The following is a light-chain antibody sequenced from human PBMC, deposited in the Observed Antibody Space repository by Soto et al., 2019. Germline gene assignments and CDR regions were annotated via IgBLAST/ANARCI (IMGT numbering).Light chain of an antibody. V-gene: IGLV4-69*01. J-gene: IGLJ3*02. CDR2: VNSDVSH. Sequence: QPVLTQSPSASASLGASVKLTCTLSSGHNSYAIARHQQQPEKGPRYLMKVNSDVSHSKGDGVPVRFSGSSSGAERYLTISRLQSEDEADYHCQTWSTDIRVFGGGTKLTVL. CDR1: SGHNSYA. CDR3: QTWSTDIRV.